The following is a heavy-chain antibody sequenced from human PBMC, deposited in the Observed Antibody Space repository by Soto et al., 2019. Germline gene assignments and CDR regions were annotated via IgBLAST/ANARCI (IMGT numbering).Heavy chain of an antibody. CDR1: GGSISSYY. CDR3: ARVGSSGAFDI. D-gene: IGHD3-10*01. CDR2: IYYSGGT. V-gene: IGHV4-59*01. Sequence: PSETLSLTCTVSGGSISSYYWSWIRQPPGKGLEWIGYIYYSGGTNYNPSLKSRVTISVDTSKNQFSLKLSSVTAADTAVYYCARVGSSGAFDIWGQGTMVTVSS. J-gene: IGHJ3*02.